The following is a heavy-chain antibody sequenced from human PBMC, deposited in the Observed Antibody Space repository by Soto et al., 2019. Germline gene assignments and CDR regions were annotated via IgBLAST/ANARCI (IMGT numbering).Heavy chain of an antibody. Sequence: SVKVSCKASGGTFSSYAISWVRQAPGQGLEWMGGIIPIFGTANYAQKFQGRVTITADESTSTAYMELSSLRSEDTAVYYCARSEYYYGSGSYPNIYYYYGMDVWGQGTTVTVSS. V-gene: IGHV1-69*13. CDR1: GGTFSSYA. D-gene: IGHD3-10*01. CDR2: IIPIFGTA. J-gene: IGHJ6*02. CDR3: ARSEYYYGSGSYPNIYYYYGMDV.